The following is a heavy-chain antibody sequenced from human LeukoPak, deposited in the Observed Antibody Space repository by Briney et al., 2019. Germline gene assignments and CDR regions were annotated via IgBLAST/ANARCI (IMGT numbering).Heavy chain of an antibody. CDR2: INHSGST. CDR3: ARGPQHYYYYDSSGYYGY. D-gene: IGHD3-22*01. J-gene: IGHJ4*02. V-gene: IGHV4-34*01. Sequence: PSETLPLTCAVYGGSFSGYYWSWIRQPPGKGLEWIGEINHSGSTNYNPSLESRVTISVDTSKNQFSLKLSSVTAADTAVYYCARGPQHYYYYDSSGYYGYWGQGTLVTVSS. CDR1: GGSFSGYY.